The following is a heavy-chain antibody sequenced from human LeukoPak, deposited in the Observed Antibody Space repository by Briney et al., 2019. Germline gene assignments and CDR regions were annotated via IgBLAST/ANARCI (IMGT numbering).Heavy chain of an antibody. CDR3: AKDPRVGSRVATPCH. CDR1: GFIFSSYA. V-gene: IGHV3-23*01. D-gene: IGHD5-24*01. Sequence: PGGSLRLSCAAPGFIFSSYAMSWVRQAPGKGLEWVSTISGSGGSTYYADSVRGRFTISRDNSKSTLFLQMNSLRAEDTAVYYCAKDPRVGSRVATPCHWGQGTLVTVSS. CDR2: ISGSGGST. J-gene: IGHJ4*02.